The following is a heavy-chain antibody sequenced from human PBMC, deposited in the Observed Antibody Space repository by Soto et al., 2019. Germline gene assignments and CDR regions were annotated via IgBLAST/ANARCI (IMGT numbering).Heavy chain of an antibody. CDR3: AKEYDTSQRHRGGGYFHH. V-gene: IGHV3-30*18. J-gene: IGHJ1*01. D-gene: IGHD6-25*01. Sequence: QVHLVVSGGGVVQPVWSLRLSCAASGCTFSSYGMHWVRQAPGKGLEWVAVISYDGSNKYYADSVKGRFTISRDNSKNTQHLQMNILKAEDTAVYYCAKEYDTSQRHRGGGYFHHWGQGILVTVSS. CDR2: ISYDGSNK. CDR1: GCTFSSYG.